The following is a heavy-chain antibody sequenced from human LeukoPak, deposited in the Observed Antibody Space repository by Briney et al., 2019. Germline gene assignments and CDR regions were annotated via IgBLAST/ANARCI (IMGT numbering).Heavy chain of an antibody. CDR1: GFTFSDYC. V-gene: IGHV3-11*06. CDR2: ISSSSSYT. Sequence: GGSLRLSCAASGFTFSDYCMSWIRQAPGKGLEWVSYISSSSSYTNYADSVKGRFTISRDNAKNSLYLQMNSLRAEDTAVYYCASGRGFGPVDGMDVWGKGTTVTVSS. D-gene: IGHD3-10*01. J-gene: IGHJ6*04. CDR3: ASGRGFGPVDGMDV.